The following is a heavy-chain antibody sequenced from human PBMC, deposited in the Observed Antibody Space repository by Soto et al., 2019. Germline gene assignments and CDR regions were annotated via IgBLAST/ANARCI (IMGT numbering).Heavy chain of an antibody. CDR2: IYYSGST. D-gene: IGHD6-19*01. Sequence: PSETLSLTCTVSGGSISSYYWSWIRQPPGKGLEWIGYIYYSGSTNYNPSLKSRVTISVDTSKNQFSLKLSSVTAADTAVYYWARDTEQWLVRRAFDIWGQGTMVTVS. J-gene: IGHJ3*02. V-gene: IGHV4-59*01. CDR1: GGSISSYY. CDR3: ARDTEQWLVRRAFDI.